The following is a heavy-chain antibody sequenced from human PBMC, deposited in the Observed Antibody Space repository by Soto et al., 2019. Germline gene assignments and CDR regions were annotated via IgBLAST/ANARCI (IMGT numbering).Heavy chain of an antibody. CDR1: GFTFSSYW. Sequence: EVQLVESGGGLVQPGGSLRLSCAASGFTFSSYWMSWVRQAPGKGLEWVANIKQDGSEKYYVDSVKGRFTISRDNAKNSLYLQMNSLRVEDTAVYYCARVDSNYYYYYMDVWGKGTTVTVSS. CDR2: IKQDGSEK. CDR3: ARVDSNYYYYYMDV. D-gene: IGHD3-22*01. J-gene: IGHJ6*03. V-gene: IGHV3-7*01.